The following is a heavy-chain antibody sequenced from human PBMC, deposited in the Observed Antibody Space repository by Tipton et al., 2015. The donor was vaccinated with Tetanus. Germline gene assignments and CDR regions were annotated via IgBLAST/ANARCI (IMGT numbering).Heavy chain of an antibody. Sequence: SLRLSCAASGFTFSNYWMSWVRQAPGKGLEWVANIKQDGSEKYYVDSVKGRFTISRDNAKNSLYLQMNSLRAEDTAVYYCARGTGFDYWGQGTLVTVSA. CDR1: GFTFSNYW. CDR2: IKQDGSEK. V-gene: IGHV3-7*05. J-gene: IGHJ4*02. D-gene: IGHD3-10*01. CDR3: ARGTGFDY.